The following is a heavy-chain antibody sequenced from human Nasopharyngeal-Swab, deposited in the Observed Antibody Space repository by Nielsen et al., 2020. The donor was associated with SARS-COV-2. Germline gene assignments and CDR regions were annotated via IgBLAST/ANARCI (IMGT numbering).Heavy chain of an antibody. J-gene: IGHJ3*02. CDR2: IKSKTDGGTT. V-gene: IGHV3-15*01. Sequence: VRQAPGKGLEWVGRIKSKTDGGTTDYAAPVKGRFTISRDDSKNTLYLQMNSLKTEDTAVYYCTTAYCSGGSCYRDAFDIWGQGTTVTVSS. CDR3: TTAYCSGGSCYRDAFDI. D-gene: IGHD2-15*01.